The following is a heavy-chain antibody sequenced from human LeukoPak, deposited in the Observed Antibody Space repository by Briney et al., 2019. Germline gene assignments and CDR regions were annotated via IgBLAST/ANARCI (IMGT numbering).Heavy chain of an antibody. D-gene: IGHD5-18*01. J-gene: IGHJ4*02. CDR1: GGSISSGGYS. Sequence: TSQTLSLTCAVSGGSISSGGYSWSWIRQPPGKGLEWIGYIYHSGSTYYNPSLKSRVTISVDRSKNQFSLKLSSVTAAGTAVYYCARSSGYSYGPSFDYWGQGTLVTVSS. CDR2: IYHSGST. CDR3: ARSSGYSYGPSFDY. V-gene: IGHV4-30-2*01.